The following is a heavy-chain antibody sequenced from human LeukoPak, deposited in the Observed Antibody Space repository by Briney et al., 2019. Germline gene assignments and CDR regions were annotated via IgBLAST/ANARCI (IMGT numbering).Heavy chain of an antibody. Sequence: GGSLRLSCAASGFNLNSYMLNWVRQAPGKGLEWVSSISSTGSYIYYADSVKGRFTISRDNSKNTLYLQMNSLRAEDTAVYYCAKRDAAGAGSGYYYMDVWGKGTTVTVSS. CDR1: GFNLNSYM. CDR3: AKRDAAGAGSGYYYMDV. D-gene: IGHD6-13*01. CDR2: ISSTGSYI. J-gene: IGHJ6*03. V-gene: IGHV3-21*04.